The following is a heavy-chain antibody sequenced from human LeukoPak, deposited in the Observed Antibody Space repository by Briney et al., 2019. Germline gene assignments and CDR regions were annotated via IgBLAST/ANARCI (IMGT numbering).Heavy chain of an antibody. J-gene: IGHJ3*02. CDR1: GFTVSSNY. V-gene: IGHV3-69-1*01. D-gene: IGHD2/OR15-2a*01. CDR3: ARGGIGTFDI. CDR2: ISSSSTI. Sequence: PGGSLRLSCAASGFTVSSNYMSWVRQAPGKGLEWVSYISSSSTIYYADSVKGRFTISRDNAKNSLYLQMNSLRAEDTAVYYCARGGIGTFDIWGQGTMVTVSS.